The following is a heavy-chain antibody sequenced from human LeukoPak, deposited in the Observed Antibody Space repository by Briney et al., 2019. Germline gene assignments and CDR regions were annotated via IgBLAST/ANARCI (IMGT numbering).Heavy chain of an antibody. CDR3: ARDRDTAMVLDY. CDR1: GFTFNNAW. CDR2: ISYDGSNK. V-gene: IGHV3-30-3*01. J-gene: IGHJ4*02. Sequence: GGSLRLSCAASGFTFNNAWMSWVRQAPGKGLEWVAVISYDGSNKYYADSVKGRFTISRDNSKNTLYLQMNSLRAEDTAVYYCARDRDTAMVLDYWGQGTLVTVSS. D-gene: IGHD5-18*01.